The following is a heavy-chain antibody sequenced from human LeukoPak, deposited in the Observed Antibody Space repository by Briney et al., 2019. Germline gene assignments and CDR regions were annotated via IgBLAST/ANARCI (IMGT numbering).Heavy chain of an antibody. Sequence: SVKVSCKASGYTFTDYYMHWVRQAPGQGLEWMGGIIPIFGTANYAQKFQGRVTITADKSTSTAYMELSSLRSEDTAVYYCARDELLWFGELHYYYYMDVWGKGTTVTVSS. J-gene: IGHJ6*03. CDR2: IIPIFGTA. D-gene: IGHD3-10*01. CDR3: ARDELLWFGELHYYYYMDV. V-gene: IGHV1-69*06. CDR1: GYTFTDYY.